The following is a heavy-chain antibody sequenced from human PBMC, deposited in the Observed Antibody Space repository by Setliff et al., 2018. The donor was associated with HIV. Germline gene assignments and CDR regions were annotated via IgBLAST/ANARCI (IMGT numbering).Heavy chain of an antibody. V-gene: IGHV4-30-4*08. J-gene: IGHJ5*02. D-gene: IGHD3-10*01. Sequence: SETLSLTCTVSGGSISSGDYYWSWIRQPPGKGLEWIGYIYYSGSIYYNPSLKSRVTISVDTSKNQFSLKLSSVTAADTAVYYCARHTLREVHWFGDFPDWFDPWGQGTLVTVSS. CDR1: GGSISSGDYY. CDR3: ARHTLREVHWFGDFPDWFDP. CDR2: IYYSGSI.